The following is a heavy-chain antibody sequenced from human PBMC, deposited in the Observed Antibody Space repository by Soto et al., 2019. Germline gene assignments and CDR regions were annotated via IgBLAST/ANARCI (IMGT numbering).Heavy chain of an antibody. Sequence: GGSLRLSCAASGYAFSTYAMTWVRQAPGKGLEWVSVISGSGGSSYYADSVKGRFTLSRDNSKHTLFLQMNGPRAEDTAVYYFPKRTKRGAGGRHEYHISGMDVGCPGASVTIS. V-gene: IGHV3-23*01. CDR2: ISGSGGSS. CDR3: PKRTKRGAGGRHEYHISGMDV. D-gene: IGHD6-13*01. J-gene: IGHJ6*02. CDR1: GYAFSTYA.